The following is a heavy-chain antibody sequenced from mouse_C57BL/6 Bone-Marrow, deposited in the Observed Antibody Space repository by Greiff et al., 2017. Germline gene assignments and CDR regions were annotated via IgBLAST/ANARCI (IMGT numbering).Heavy chain of an antibody. V-gene: IGHV1-18*01. J-gene: IGHJ4*01. Sequence: EVQLQQSGPELVKPGASVKIPCKASGYTFTDYNMDWVKQSHGKSLEWIGDINPNNGGTIYNQKFKGKATLTVDKSSSTAYMELRSLTSEDTAVYYCARVDYYYGSSPYYDAIDYWGQGTSVTVSS. CDR1: GYTFTDYN. CDR3: ARVDYYYGSSPYYDAIDY. CDR2: INPNNGGT. D-gene: IGHD1-1*01.